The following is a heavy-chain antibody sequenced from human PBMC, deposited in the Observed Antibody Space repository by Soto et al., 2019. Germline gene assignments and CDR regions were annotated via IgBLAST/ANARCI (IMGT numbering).Heavy chain of an antibody. CDR3: ARDAVTTENFDY. D-gene: IGHD4-17*01. CDR1: GGTFSSYT. CDR2: IIPILGIA. V-gene: IGHV1-69*08. J-gene: IGHJ4*02. Sequence: QVQLVQSGAEVKKPGSSVKVSCKASGGTFSSYTISWVRQAPGQGLEWMGRIIPILGIANYAQKFQGRVTSTADKSTSTAYMELSSLRSEDTAVYYCARDAVTTENFDYWGQGTLVTVSS.